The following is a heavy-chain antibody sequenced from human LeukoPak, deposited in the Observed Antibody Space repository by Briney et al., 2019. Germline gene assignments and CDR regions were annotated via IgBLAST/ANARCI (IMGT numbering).Heavy chain of an antibody. Sequence: GGSLRLSCAASGFTFSSYGMHWVRQAPGKGLEWVAFIRYDGSNKYYADSVKGRFTISRDNSKNTLYLQMNGLRAEDTAVYYCAKDGNYYDSSEDYWGQGTLVTVSS. J-gene: IGHJ4*02. V-gene: IGHV3-30*02. CDR2: IRYDGSNK. D-gene: IGHD3-22*01. CDR1: GFTFSSYG. CDR3: AKDGNYYDSSEDY.